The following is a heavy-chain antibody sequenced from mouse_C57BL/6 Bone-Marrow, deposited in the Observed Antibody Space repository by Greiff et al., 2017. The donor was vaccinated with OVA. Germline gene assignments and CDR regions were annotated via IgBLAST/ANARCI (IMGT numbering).Heavy chain of an antibody. J-gene: IGHJ3*01. CDR2: IWWVDDR. CDR3: ARIPNWEEFAY. V-gene: IGHV8-8*01. Sequence: QVTLKESGPGILQPSQTLSLTCSFSGFSLSTFGMGVGWIRQPSGMGLEWLAHIWWVDDRYYNPALMSRLTFSKDTSKHQRFLKIANVDTADTATYYCARIPNWEEFAYWGRGTLVTVSA. CDR1: GFSLSTFGMG. D-gene: IGHD4-1*01.